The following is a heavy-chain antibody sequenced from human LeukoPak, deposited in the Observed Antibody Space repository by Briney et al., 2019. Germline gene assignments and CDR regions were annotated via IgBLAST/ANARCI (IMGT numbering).Heavy chain of an antibody. Sequence: ASVKVSCKASGYTFISYGLHWVRQAPGQRLEWMGWINAGNGNTKYSQKFQDRVTITRDTSASTGYMELSSLTSEDTAVYYCARGALSPDFDYWGQGILVTVSS. CDR2: INAGNGNT. J-gene: IGHJ4*02. CDR3: ARGALSPDFDY. V-gene: IGHV1-3*01. CDR1: GYTFISYG.